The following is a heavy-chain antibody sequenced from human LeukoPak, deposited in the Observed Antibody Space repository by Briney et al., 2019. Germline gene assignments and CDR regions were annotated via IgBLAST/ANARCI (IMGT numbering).Heavy chain of an antibody. D-gene: IGHD2-15*01. J-gene: IGHJ4*02. CDR3: ARPICSSCYFGY. V-gene: IGHV4-39*01. CDR1: GGSISSSDYY. CDR2: IYYSGST. Sequence: SETLSLTCTVSGGSISSSDYYWGWIRQPPGKGLEWIGTIYYSGSTYYNPSLKSRVTISVDTSKNQFSLKLSSVTAADTAVYYCARPICSSCYFGYWGQGTLVTVSP.